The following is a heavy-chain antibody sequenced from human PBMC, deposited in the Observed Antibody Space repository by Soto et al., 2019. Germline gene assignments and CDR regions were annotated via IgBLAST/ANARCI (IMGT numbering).Heavy chain of an antibody. CDR3: AKDGSYSSSGFDY. D-gene: IGHD6-13*01. CDR2: ISYDGSKK. J-gene: IGHJ4*02. V-gene: IGHV3-30*18. Sequence: PGGSLRLSCAASGFTFSSYGMHWVRQAPGKGLEWVAVISYDGSKKNSVDSVKGRFTISRDNSKNALYLEMNSLRVEDTAVYYCAKDGSYSSSGFDYWGQGTLVTVSS. CDR1: GFTFSSYG.